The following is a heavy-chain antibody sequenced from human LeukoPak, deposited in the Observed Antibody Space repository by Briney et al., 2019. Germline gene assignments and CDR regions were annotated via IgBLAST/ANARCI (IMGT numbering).Heavy chain of an antibody. J-gene: IGHJ4*02. V-gene: IGHV3-33*01. Sequence: GGSLRLSCAASGFTFSSYGMHWVRQAPGKGLEWVAVIWYDGSNKYYADSVKGRFTISRDNSKNTLYLQMNSLRAEDTAVYYCARGPASGPGSAFDYWGQGTLVTVSS. CDR1: GFTFSSYG. D-gene: IGHD3-10*01. CDR2: IWYDGSNK. CDR3: ARGPASGPGSAFDY.